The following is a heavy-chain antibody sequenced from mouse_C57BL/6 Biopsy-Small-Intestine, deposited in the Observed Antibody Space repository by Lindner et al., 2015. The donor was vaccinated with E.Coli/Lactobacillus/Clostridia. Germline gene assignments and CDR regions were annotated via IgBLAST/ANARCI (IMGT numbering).Heavy chain of an antibody. V-gene: IGHV1-74*01. CDR1: GYTFTDYY. CDR2: INPSAGNT. Sequence: SVKVSCKASGYTFTDYYMHWVRQAPGQGLEWMGMINPSAGNTDYAQKFQGRITMTRDTSTNTVYMELSSLTSEDTAVYYCAISRDGYNWGQGTLVTVSS. D-gene: IGHD2-3*01. J-gene: IGHJ4*01. CDR3: AISRDGYN.